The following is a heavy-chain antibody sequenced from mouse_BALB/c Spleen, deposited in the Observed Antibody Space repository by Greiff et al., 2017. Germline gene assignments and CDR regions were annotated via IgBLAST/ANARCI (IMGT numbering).Heavy chain of an antibody. CDR1: GYTFTDYV. CDR3: ARDYYGYWYFDV. J-gene: IGHJ1*01. Sequence: VQGVESGPELVKPGASVKMSCKASGYTFTDYVISWVKQRTGQGLEWIGEIYPGSGSTYYNEKFKGKATLTADKSSNTAYMQLSSLTSEDSAVYFCARDYYGYWYFDVWGAGTTVTVSS. D-gene: IGHD1-1*01. V-gene: IGHV1-77*01. CDR2: IYPGSGST.